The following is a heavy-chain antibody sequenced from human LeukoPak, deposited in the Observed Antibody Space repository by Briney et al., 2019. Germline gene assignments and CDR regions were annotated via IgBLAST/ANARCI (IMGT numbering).Heavy chain of an antibody. Sequence: ASVKVSCKASGYTFTSNYIHWVRQAPGQGLEWMGMIYPRDGSTSYAQKFQGRVTATRDTSTSTVHMELSGLRSEDTAVYYCARDQEGFDYWGQGTLVTVSS. J-gene: IGHJ4*02. CDR2: IYPRDGST. CDR1: GYTFTSNY. CDR3: ARDQEGFDY. V-gene: IGHV1-46*01.